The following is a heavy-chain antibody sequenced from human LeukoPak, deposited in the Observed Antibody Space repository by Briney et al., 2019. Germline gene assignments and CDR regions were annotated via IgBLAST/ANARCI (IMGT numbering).Heavy chain of an antibody. V-gene: IGHV4-38-2*01. J-gene: IGHJ3*02. CDR1: GYSISSGYY. Sequence: SETLSLTCAVSGYSISSGYYWGWIRQPPGKGLEWIGSIYHSGSTYYNPSLKSRVTISVDTSKSQFSLKLSSVTAADTAVYYCARLEDCSSTSCYPYAFDIRGQGTMVTVSS. CDR2: IYHSGST. D-gene: IGHD2-2*01. CDR3: ARLEDCSSTSCYPYAFDI.